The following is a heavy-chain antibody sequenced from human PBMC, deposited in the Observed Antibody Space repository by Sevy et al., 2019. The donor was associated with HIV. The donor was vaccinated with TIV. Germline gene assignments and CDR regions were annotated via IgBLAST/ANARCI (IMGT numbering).Heavy chain of an antibody. CDR1: GGSISSGGYQ. D-gene: IGHD6-6*01. CDR2: MSNSGYT. J-gene: IGHJ4*02. CDR3: ARGRVAGRLDS. Sequence: SETLSLTCTVSGGSISSGGYQWGWIRQPPGKGLEWIGSMSNSGYTYYNPSLKSRVTIIVDTSRNQFSLKVSSVTAADTGLYYCARGRVAGRLDSWGQGILVTVSS. V-gene: IGHV4-39*02.